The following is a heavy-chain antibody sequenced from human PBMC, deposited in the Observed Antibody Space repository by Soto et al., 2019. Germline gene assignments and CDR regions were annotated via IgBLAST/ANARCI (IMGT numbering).Heavy chain of an antibody. CDR3: TRWIVYGDL. D-gene: IGHD4-17*01. V-gene: IGHV3-23*01. Sequence: EMQLLESGGGLVQPGGSLRLSCVVSGFSFSTYGVTWVRQAPGKGLEWVCGVSGGSGVTHYTDSVKGRFTISGDDSKTTVYLQMHRLRGEDTAVYYCTRWIVYGDLWGQGTLVTFSS. J-gene: IGHJ5*02. CDR2: VSGGSGVT. CDR1: GFSFSTYG.